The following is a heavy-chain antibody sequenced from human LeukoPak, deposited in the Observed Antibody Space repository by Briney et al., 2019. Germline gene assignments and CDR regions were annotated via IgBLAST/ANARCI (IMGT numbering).Heavy chain of an antibody. CDR1: GGSFSGYY. D-gene: IGHD3-16*01. V-gene: IGHV4-34*01. CDR2: INHSGST. CDR3: ARSLSGGARCFDY. Sequence: SETLSLTCAVYGGSFSGYYWSWIRQPPGKGLEWIGEINHSGSTNYNPSLKSRVTISVDTSKNQFSLKLSSVTAADTAVYYCARSLSGGARCFDYWGQGTLVTVSS. J-gene: IGHJ4*02.